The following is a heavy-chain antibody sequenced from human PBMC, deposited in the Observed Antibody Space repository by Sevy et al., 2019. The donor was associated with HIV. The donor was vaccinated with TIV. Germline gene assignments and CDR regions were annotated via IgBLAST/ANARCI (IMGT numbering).Heavy chain of an antibody. D-gene: IGHD1-26*01. J-gene: IGHJ6*02. Sequence: SETLSLTCTVSGGSVSSDTYYWSWIRQPPGKGLEGIGYIYYSGTTNYNPSLKSRVTISVDTSKNQFSLKLTSVTAADTALYYCARVGGLTDYGMDVWGQGTTVTVSS. CDR3: ARVGGLTDYGMDV. V-gene: IGHV4-61*01. CDR1: GGSVSSDTYY. CDR2: IYYSGTT.